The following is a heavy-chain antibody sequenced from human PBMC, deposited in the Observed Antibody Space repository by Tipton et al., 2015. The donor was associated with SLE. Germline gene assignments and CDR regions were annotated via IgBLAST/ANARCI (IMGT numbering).Heavy chain of an antibody. CDR3: ARLRVAAGTWYFDY. Sequence: LRLSCTVTGGSISSYYWSWIRQSPGKGLEWIGFIYYTGSTTYNPSLKSRVTISVDMSKKQVSLNLSSLTAADTAVYYCARLRVAAGTWYFDYWGQGTLVTVSS. CDR1: GGSISSYY. V-gene: IGHV4-59*01. CDR2: IYYTGST. J-gene: IGHJ4*02. D-gene: IGHD6-19*01.